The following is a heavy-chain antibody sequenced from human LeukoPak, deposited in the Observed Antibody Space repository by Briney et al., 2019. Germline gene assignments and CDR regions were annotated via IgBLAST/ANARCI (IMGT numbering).Heavy chain of an antibody. Sequence: SETLSLTCTVSGGSISSYYWSWIRQPPGKGLEWIGYIYYSGSTNYNPSLKSRVTISVDTSKNQFSLKLSSVTAADTAVYYCARGGYDRGGDYWGQGTLVTVSS. V-gene: IGHV4-59*01. CDR1: GGSISSYY. CDR2: IYYSGST. CDR3: ARGGYDRGGDY. J-gene: IGHJ4*02. D-gene: IGHD5-12*01.